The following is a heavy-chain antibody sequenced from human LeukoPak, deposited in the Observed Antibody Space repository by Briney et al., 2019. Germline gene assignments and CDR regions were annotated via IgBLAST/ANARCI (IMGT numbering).Heavy chain of an antibody. J-gene: IGHJ4*02. D-gene: IGHD1-1*01. Sequence: GGSLRLSCAASGFTFSSYAMSWVRQAPARGLEWVSSLRGDGSTFYADSVKGRFTLSRDESRNTVYFQLNSLRVEDTAVYYCAKASWVSNCDAVLWGQGTLVTVFS. CDR1: GFTFSSYA. CDR3: AKASWVSNCDAVL. CDR2: LRGDGST. V-gene: IGHV3-23*01.